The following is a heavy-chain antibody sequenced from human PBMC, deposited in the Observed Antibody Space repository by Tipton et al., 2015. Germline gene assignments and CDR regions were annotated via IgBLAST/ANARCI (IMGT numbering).Heavy chain of an antibody. CDR3: AGGGAAVPFV. Sequence: SLRLSCAASGFSFSSYSMNWVRQTPGKGLEWVSIVSGSSSHIYYADSVKGRFTISRDNAKNSLYLQMDSLRAEDTAVYYCAGGGAAVPFVWGQGTQVTVSS. CDR2: VSGSSSHI. V-gene: IGHV3-21*06. D-gene: IGHD6-13*01. J-gene: IGHJ4*02. CDR1: GFSFSSYS.